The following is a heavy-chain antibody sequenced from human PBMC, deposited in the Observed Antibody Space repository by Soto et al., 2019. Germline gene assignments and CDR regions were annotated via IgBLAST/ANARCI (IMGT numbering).Heavy chain of an antibody. CDR1: GGSISSGDYY. CDR3: ASANCSGGSCYSLDY. V-gene: IGHV4-30-4*01. J-gene: IGHJ4*02. D-gene: IGHD2-15*01. Sequence: QVQLQESGPGLVKPSQTLSLTCTVSGGSISSGDYYWSWIRQPPGKVLEWIGYIYYSGSTYYNPSLKSRVTISVDTSKNQFSLKLSSVTAADTAVYYCASANCSGGSCYSLDYWGQGTLVTVSS. CDR2: IYYSGST.